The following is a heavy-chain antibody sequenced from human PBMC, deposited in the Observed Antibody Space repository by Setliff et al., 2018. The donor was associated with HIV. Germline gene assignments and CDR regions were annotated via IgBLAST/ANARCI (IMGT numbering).Heavy chain of an antibody. J-gene: IGHJ4*02. CDR2: INQDGGQK. Sequence: GGSLRLSCADSGFTFSRYWMSWVRQGPGKGLEWVASINQDGGQKYYVDSVKGRFTISRDNAKNSLYLQMNSLRAEDTAVYYCVRGARGYSYGWGQGTLVTVSS. CDR1: GFTFSRYW. V-gene: IGHV3-7*01. D-gene: IGHD5-18*01. CDR3: VRGARGYSYG.